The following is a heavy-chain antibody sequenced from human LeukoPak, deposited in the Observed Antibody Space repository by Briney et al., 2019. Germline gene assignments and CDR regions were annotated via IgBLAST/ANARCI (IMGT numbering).Heavy chain of an antibody. J-gene: IGHJ4*02. CDR1: GYRFTRYS. D-gene: IGHD1-26*01. Sequence: ASVKVSCKGSGYRFTRYSVAWVRQAPGQGLEWMGWITADNGDTNYVQHFQGRVTMTTDTSTNTAYLELRRLRSDDTAVYFCARLVVGARPDFWGQGTQVTVSS. V-gene: IGHV1-18*01. CDR3: ARLVVGARPDF. CDR2: ITADNGDT.